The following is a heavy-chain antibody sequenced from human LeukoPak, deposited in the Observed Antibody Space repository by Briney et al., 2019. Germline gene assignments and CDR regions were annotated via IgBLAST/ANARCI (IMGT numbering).Heavy chain of an antibody. J-gene: IGHJ5*02. V-gene: IGHV3-74*01. Sequence: GGSLRLSCAASGNYWMHWVRQAPGKGLVWVSHINSDGSGTSYADSVKGRFTISRDNAKNTLYLQMNSLRAEDTAVYYCARPSDGFDPWGQGTLVTVSS. CDR3: ARPSDGFDP. CDR1: GNYW. CDR2: INSDGSGT.